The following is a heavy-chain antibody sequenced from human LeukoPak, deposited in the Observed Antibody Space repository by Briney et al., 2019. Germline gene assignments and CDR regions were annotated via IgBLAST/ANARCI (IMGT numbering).Heavy chain of an antibody. CDR3: ARDRRGYYGTFYMDV. D-gene: IGHD3-10*01. V-gene: IGHV3-7*01. CDR1: GFTFSRFW. CDR2: IKQDGSEK. Sequence: GGSLRLSCAASGFTFSRFWMSWVRQAPGKGLEWMANIKQDGSEKYYVDSVKGRFTISRDNAKNSLYLQMNSLRAEDTAVYYCARDRRGYYGTFYMDVWGKGTTVTISS. J-gene: IGHJ6*03.